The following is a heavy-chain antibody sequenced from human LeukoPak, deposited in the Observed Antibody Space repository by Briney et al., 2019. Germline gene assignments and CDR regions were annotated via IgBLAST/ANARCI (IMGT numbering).Heavy chain of an antibody. CDR2: LRTNTGGT. Sequence: ASVKVSCKASGYTFTDLYIHWVRQAPGQGLEWMGFLRTNTGGTSYAQKFQGRVTMTRDTSISTAYLELASLTSDDTAVYFCARHNYDFDFDYWGQGTLVTVSA. D-gene: IGHD3-3*01. CDR3: ARHNYDFDFDY. CDR1: GYTFTDLY. J-gene: IGHJ4*02. V-gene: IGHV1-2*02.